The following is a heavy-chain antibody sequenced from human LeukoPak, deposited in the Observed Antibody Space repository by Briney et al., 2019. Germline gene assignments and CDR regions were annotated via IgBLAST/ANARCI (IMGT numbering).Heavy chain of an antibody. CDR3: AREAVSPPGRGFYYYMDV. Sequence: SETLSLTCAVYGGSFSGYYWSWIRQPPGKGLEWIGEINHSGSTNYNPSLKSRVTISVDTSKNQFSVKLSSVTAADTAVYYCAREAVSPPGRGFYYYMDVWGKGTTVTISS. V-gene: IGHV4-34*01. J-gene: IGHJ6*03. CDR2: INHSGST. CDR1: GGSFSGYY. D-gene: IGHD3-10*01.